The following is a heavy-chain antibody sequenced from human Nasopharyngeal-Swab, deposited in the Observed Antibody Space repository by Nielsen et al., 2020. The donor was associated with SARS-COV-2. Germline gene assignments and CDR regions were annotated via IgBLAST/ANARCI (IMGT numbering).Heavy chain of an antibody. CDR1: GFTFSDSA. CDR3: TRCGGGCYSGRDY. Sequence: GGSLRLSCAASGFTFSDSAIHWVCQAPGEGLEWVARIRSKGNNYATAYSASVKGRFIIFRDDPTNTAYLQMNSLKTEDTAMYYCTRCGGGCYSGRDYWGQGTLVTVSS. D-gene: IGHD2-15*01. V-gene: IGHV3-73*01. J-gene: IGHJ4*02. CDR2: IRSKGNNYAT.